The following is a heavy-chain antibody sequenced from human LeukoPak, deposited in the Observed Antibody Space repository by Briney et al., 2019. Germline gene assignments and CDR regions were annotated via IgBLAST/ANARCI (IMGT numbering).Heavy chain of an antibody. D-gene: IGHD3-22*01. CDR3: ARDAAIFDSRGYYFLW. V-gene: IGHV1-69*13. J-gene: IGHJ4*02. Sequence: ASVKVSCKAPGGTFSGSGISWVRQSPGQGLEWMGGIIPIFGTSNYAQKFQGRVTITADESTSTAYMELTSLRSDDTAIYYCARDAAIFDSRGYYFLWWGQGTLVTVSS. CDR1: GGTFSGSG. CDR2: IIPIFGTS.